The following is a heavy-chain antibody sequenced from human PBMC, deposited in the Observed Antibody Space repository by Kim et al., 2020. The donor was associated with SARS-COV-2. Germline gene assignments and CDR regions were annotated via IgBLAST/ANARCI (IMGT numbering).Heavy chain of an antibody. Sequence: GRFTISRDNSKNTLYLQMNSLRAEDTAVYYCAKYPGGIAAAADVYYYMDVWGKGTTVTVSS. J-gene: IGHJ6*03. V-gene: IGHV3-30*02. D-gene: IGHD6-13*01. CDR3: AKYPGGIAAAADVYYYMDV.